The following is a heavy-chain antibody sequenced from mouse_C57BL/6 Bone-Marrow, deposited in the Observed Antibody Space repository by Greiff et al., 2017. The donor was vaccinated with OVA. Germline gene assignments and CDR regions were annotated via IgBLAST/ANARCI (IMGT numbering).Heavy chain of an antibody. CDR3: ARSREFITTVVANLDY. Sequence: VQLQQSGPELVKPGASVKISCKASGYAFSSSWMNWVKQRPGKGLEWIGRIYPGDGDTNYNGKFKGKATLTADKSSSTAYMQLSSLTSEDSAVYFCARSREFITTVVANLDYWGQGTTLTVSS. V-gene: IGHV1-82*01. CDR1: GYAFSSSW. D-gene: IGHD1-1*01. CDR2: IYPGDGDT. J-gene: IGHJ2*01.